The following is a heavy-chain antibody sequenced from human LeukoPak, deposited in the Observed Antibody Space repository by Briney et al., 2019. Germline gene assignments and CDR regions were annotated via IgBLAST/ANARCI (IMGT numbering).Heavy chain of an antibody. D-gene: IGHD3-10*01. CDR2: ISSSSSYI. CDR3: ARGYGSGSQSLDY. J-gene: IGHJ4*02. CDR1: GFTFSSYS. Sequence: GGSLRLSCAASGFTFSSYSMNWVRQAPGKGLEWVSSISSSSSYIYYADSVKGRFTISRDNAKNSLYLQMNSLRAEDTAVYYRARGYGSGSQSLDYWGQGTLVTVSS. V-gene: IGHV3-21*01.